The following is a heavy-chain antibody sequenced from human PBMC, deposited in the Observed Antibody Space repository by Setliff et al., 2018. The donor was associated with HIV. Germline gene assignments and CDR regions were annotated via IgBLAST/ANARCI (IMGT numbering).Heavy chain of an antibody. D-gene: IGHD6-13*01. Sequence: ASVKVSCKASGYTFTGYAINWVRQAPGQGLEWMGRVNPNSGGTDYPQKFQARVTMTRDTSISTAYMELSGLTSDDTAVYYCARDPGYKSTWYGVFDIWGQGTMVTVSS. CDR2: VNPNSGGT. CDR3: ARDPGYKSTWYGVFDI. J-gene: IGHJ3*02. V-gene: IGHV1-2*06. CDR1: GYTFTGYA.